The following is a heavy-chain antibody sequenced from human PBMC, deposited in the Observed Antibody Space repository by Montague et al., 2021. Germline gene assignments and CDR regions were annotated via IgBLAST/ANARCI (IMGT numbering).Heavy chain of an antibody. CDR2: IYYSGST. V-gene: IGHV4-59*07. J-gene: IGHJ5*02. CDR1: GGSIRSYY. D-gene: IGHD6-6*01. CDR3: ARALAARWWFDP. Sequence: SDSLSLTRTISGGSIRSYYWNWIRQHPGKGLEWIGYIYYSGSTNYNPSLKSRVNISLDTSNYQFSLNLRSVTAADTAVYYCARALAARWWFDPWGQGTLVTVSS.